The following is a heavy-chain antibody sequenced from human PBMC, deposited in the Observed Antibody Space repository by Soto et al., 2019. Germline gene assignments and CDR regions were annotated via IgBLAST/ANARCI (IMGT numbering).Heavy chain of an antibody. V-gene: IGHV4-31*03. J-gene: IGHJ4*02. CDR2: IYYSGST. CDR1: GGSFSSGGYY. Sequence: SETLSLTCTVSGGSFSSGGYYWSWIRQLPGKGLEWIGYIYYSGSTYYNPSLKSRFTISLDTSKNQFSLKLSSVTAADTAVYYCARATSFSGHHGYWGQGTLVTVSS. CDR3: ARATSFSGHHGY. D-gene: IGHD2-8*02.